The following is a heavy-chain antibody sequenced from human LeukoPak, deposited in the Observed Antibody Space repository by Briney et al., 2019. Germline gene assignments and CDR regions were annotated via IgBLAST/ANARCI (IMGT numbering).Heavy chain of an antibody. J-gene: IGHJ5*01. CDR3: AAPYSSTWFDS. D-gene: IGHD6-13*01. V-gene: IGHV1-58*01. CDR1: GFTFTSRSA. Sequence: SVKVSCKASGFTFTSRSAVQWVRQARGQRLEWIGWTVVGSDNTNYAQKFQERVIITRDMSASTAYMELSSLRSEDTAVYYCAAPYSSTWFDSWGQGTLVTVSS. CDR2: TVVGSDNT.